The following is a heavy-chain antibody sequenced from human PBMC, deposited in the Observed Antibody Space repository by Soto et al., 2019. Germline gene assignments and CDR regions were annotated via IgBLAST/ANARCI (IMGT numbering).Heavy chain of an antibody. CDR2: IYSGGST. V-gene: IGHV3-66*01. J-gene: IGHJ6*03. CDR1: GFTVSSNY. D-gene: IGHD1-7*01. Sequence: GGSLRLSCAASGFTVSSNYMSWVRQAPGKGLEWVSVIYSGGSTYYADSVKGRFTISRDNSKNTLYLQMNSLRAEDTAVYYCARDSDNWNSLGYYYYYMDVWGKGTTVTVSS. CDR3: ARDSDNWNSLGYYYYYMDV.